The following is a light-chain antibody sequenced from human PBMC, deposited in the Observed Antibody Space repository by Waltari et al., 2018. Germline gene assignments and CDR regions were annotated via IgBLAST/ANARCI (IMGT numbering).Light chain of an antibody. CDR1: SSDIGAYNF. V-gene: IGLV2-14*03. J-gene: IGLJ3*02. Sequence: QSALTQSASVSGSPGQSITISCTGTSSDIGAYNFVSWFQQHPGKAPRLMIYDVFNRPSGVSYRFSGSKSGNSASLTISGLQAEDEADYYCFSHTKSSASVFGGGTKLTVL. CDR2: DVF. CDR3: FSHTKSSASV.